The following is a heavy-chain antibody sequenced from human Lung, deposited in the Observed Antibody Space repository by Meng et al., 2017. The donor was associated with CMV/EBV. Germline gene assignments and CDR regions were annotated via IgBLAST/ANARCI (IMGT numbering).Heavy chain of an antibody. J-gene: IGHJ6*02. D-gene: IGHD1-14*01. CDR1: GFAFGDFG. CDR2: ANFNAYNK. Sequence: GESXKISCAGAGFAFGDFGMSWVRQGPGKGLEWVAGANFNAYNKDYADSVRGRFTISRDNVKKTLYLQKNSLRAEDTAFYYWVRDQLETGSYGLGVLGQGXTVTVSS. CDR3: VRDQLETGSYGLGV. V-gene: IGHV3-20*04.